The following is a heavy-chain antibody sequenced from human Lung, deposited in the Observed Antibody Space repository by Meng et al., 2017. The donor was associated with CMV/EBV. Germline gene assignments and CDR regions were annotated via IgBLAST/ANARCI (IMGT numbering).Heavy chain of an antibody. D-gene: IGHD6-25*01. J-gene: IGHJ4*02. CDR2: ISWNSGNM. CDR1: GFNFENYA. V-gene: IGHV3-9*01. Sequence: SLKISCAGSGFNFENYAMHWVRQVPGKGLEWVSSISWNSGNMGYTDSVEGRFTISRDNTKKSVYLQMHSLRPEDTALYYCAKGPGYQAAKFYFDDWGQGTVVTVSS. CDR3: AKGPGYQAAKFYFDD.